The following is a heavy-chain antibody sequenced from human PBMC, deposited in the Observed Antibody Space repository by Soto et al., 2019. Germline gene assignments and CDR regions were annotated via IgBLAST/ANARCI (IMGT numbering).Heavy chain of an antibody. Sequence: GGSLRLSCAASGFTFSSYWMSWVRQAPGKGLEWVANIKQDGSEKYYVDSVKGRFTISRDNAKNSLYLQMNSLRAEDTAVYYCARDRCSGGSCYSIYPFDYWGQGTLVTVSS. J-gene: IGHJ4*02. CDR3: ARDRCSGGSCYSIYPFDY. CDR2: IKQDGSEK. V-gene: IGHV3-7*01. D-gene: IGHD2-15*01. CDR1: GFTFSSYW.